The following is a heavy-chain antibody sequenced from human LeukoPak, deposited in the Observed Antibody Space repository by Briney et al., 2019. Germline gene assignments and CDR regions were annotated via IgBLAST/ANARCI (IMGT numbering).Heavy chain of an antibody. CDR3: ARVGWGGNWFDP. V-gene: IGHV4-59*01. CDR2: IYYSGST. J-gene: IGHJ5*02. Sequence: PSETLSLTCTVSGGFISSYYWSWIRQPPGKGLEWIGYIYYSGSTNYNPSLKSRVTISVDTSKNQFSLKLSSVTAADTAVYYCARVGWGGNWFDPWGQGTLVTVSS. D-gene: IGHD3-16*01. CDR1: GGFISSYY.